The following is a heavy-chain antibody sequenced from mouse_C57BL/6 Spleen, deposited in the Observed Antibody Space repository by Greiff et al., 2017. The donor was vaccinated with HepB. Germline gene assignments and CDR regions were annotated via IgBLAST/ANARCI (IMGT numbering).Heavy chain of an antibody. CDR1: GYTFTSYD. CDR2: IYPRDGST. D-gene: IGHD1-1*01. V-gene: IGHV1-85*01. Sequence: VMLVESGPELVKPGASVKLSCKASGYTFTSYDINWVKQRPGQGLEWIGWIYPRDGSTKYNEKFKGKATLTVDTSSSTAYMELHSLTSEDSAVYFCARIPYYYGSSYEYYAMDYWGQGTSVTVSS. J-gene: IGHJ4*01. CDR3: ARIPYYYGSSYEYYAMDY.